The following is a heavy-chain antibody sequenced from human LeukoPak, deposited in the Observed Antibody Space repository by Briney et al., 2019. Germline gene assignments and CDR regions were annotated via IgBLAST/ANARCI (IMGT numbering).Heavy chain of an antibody. CDR3: ANFKGKDGIKDHFDY. Sequence: ASVKVSCKASGGTFSSYAISWVRQAPGQGLEWMGGIIPIFGTANYAQKFQGRVTITADESTSTAYMELSSLRSEDTAVYYCANFKGKDGIKDHFDYWGQGTLVTVSS. CDR2: IIPIFGTA. CDR1: GGTFSSYA. J-gene: IGHJ4*02. D-gene: IGHD5-24*01. V-gene: IGHV1-69*13.